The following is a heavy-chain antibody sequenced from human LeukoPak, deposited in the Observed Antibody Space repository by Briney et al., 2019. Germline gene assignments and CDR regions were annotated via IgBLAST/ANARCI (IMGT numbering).Heavy chain of an antibody. CDR1: GVSISSSGYY. V-gene: IGHV4-39*01. Sequence: SVTVSLTCSVSGVSISSSGYYWGWIRQPPGKGLELIGSFHQRRNTFYNPSLKSRVTLAVDTSKNQFSLRLSFVTATDTAVYYCASGYCSSTSCYPGGNWFDPWGEGTLVSVS. D-gene: IGHD2-2*01. J-gene: IGHJ5*02. CDR3: ASGYCSSTSCYPGGNWFDP. CDR2: FHQRRNT.